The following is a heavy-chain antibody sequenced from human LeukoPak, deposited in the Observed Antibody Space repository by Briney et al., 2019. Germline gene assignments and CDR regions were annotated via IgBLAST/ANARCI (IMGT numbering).Heavy chain of an antibody. CDR3: AKDRRGGSYYAATLDI. CDR1: GFTFSGYA. CDR2: ISDSGDIT. D-gene: IGHD1-26*01. Sequence: VGSLRLSCAASGFTFSGYAMSWVRQAPGKGLEWVSGISDSGDITYYADSGKGRFTISRDNSKNTLYVQMNSLRVEDTAVYFCAKDRRGGSYYAATLDIWGPGTMVTVSS. J-gene: IGHJ3*02. V-gene: IGHV3-23*01.